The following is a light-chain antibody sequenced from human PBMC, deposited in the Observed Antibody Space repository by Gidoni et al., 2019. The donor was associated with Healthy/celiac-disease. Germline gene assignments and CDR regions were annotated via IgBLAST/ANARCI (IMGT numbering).Light chain of an antibody. V-gene: IGLV1-40*01. Sequence: QSVLTQPPSVSEAPGQRVTISCTGRSSNIGAGYAVHLYQHLPVTAPKLLIYGNSNPPSGVPDRFSGSKSGTSASLAITGLQAEDEADYYCQSYDSSLSVVVFGGGTKLTVL. CDR2: GNS. J-gene: IGLJ2*01. CDR1: SSNIGAGYA. CDR3: QSYDSSLSVVV.